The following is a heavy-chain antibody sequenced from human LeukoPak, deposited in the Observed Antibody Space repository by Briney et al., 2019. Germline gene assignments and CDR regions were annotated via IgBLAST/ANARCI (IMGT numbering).Heavy chain of an antibody. J-gene: IGHJ4*02. CDR2: IIPDSGDT. D-gene: IGHD6-6*01. CDR3: ARDPRYSSSRRFDY. V-gene: IGHV1-2*02. Sequence: GASVKVSFKASGYTFTDYYIHWVRQAPGQGLEWMGWIIPDSGDTNYAQKFQGRVTMTRDTSISTAHMELSRLRSDDTAVYYCARDPRYSSSRRFDYWGQGTLVTVSS. CDR1: GYTFTDYY.